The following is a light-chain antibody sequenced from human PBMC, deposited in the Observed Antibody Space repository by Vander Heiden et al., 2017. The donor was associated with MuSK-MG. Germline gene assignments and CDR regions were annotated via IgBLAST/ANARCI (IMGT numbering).Light chain of an antibody. J-gene: IGKJ4*01. Sequence: DIQMTQSPSSLSASVGDRVTITCRARQSLSSYLNWYQQKPGKAPKLLIYAASSLQSGVPSRFSGSGSGTDFTLTISSLQPEDFATYYCQQSDSTPLTFGGGTKVKIK. CDR2: AAS. CDR1: QSLSSY. V-gene: IGKV1-39*01. CDR3: QQSDSTPLT.